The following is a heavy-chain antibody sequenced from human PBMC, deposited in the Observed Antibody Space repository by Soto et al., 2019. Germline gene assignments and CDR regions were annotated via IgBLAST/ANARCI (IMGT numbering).Heavy chain of an antibody. Sequence: QGQLVQSGAEVKKPGASVKISCKASGYSFTSYGVSWGRQAPGQGLEWMGWISATNGNTKSAQRFQDRVTMSTDTSTTTAFMELRGLTSDDTAVYYCARAQLLTYCFNYGVDVWGQGTTVIVSS. D-gene: IGHD3-10*01. V-gene: IGHV1-18*01. CDR3: ARAQLLTYCFNYGVDV. CDR2: ISATNGNT. CDR1: GYSFTSYG. J-gene: IGHJ6*02.